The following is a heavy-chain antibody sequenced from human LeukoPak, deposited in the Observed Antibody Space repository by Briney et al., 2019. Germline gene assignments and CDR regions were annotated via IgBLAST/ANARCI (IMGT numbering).Heavy chain of an antibody. J-gene: IGHJ5*02. Sequence: SETLSLTCTVSGGSISSSSYYWGWIRQPPGKGLEWIGSIYYSGSTYYNPSLKSRVTISVDTSKNQFSLKLSSVTAADTAVYYCASSVAGRNWFDPWAREPWSPSPQ. D-gene: IGHD6-19*01. CDR2: IYYSGST. CDR3: ASSVAGRNWFDP. V-gene: IGHV4-39*07. CDR1: GGSISSSSYY.